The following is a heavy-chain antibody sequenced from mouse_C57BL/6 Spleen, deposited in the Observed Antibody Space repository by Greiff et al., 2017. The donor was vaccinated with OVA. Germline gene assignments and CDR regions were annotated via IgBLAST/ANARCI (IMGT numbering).Heavy chain of an antibody. CDR3: ARKDTSYCGNYGDAMDY. CDR2: IYPGSGST. CDR1: GYTFTSYW. J-gene: IGHJ4*01. Sequence: QVQLQQPGAELVKPGASVKMSCKASGYTFTSYWITWVKQRPGQGLEWIGDIYPGSGSTNYNEKFKSKATLTVDTSSSTAYMQLSSLTSEDSAVYYCARKDTSYCGNYGDAMDYWGQGTSLTVSS. D-gene: IGHD2-10*01. V-gene: IGHV1-55*01.